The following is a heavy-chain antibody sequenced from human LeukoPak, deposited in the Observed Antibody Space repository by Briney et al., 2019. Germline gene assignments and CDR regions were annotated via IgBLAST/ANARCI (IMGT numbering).Heavy chain of an antibody. V-gene: IGHV1-69*04. CDR2: IIPILGIA. CDR3: ARGRAIRGYRYFDY. D-gene: IGHD1-1*01. CDR1: GGTFSSYA. Sequence: EASVKVSCKASGGTFSSYAISWVRQAPGQGLEWMGRIIPILGIANYAQKFQGRVTITADKSTSTAYMELSSLRSEDTAVYYCARGRAIRGYRYFDYWGQGTLVTVSS. J-gene: IGHJ4*02.